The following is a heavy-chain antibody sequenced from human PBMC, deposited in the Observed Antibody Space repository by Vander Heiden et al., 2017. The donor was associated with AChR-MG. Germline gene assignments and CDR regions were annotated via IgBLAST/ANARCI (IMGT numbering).Heavy chain of an antibody. J-gene: IGHJ4*02. CDR1: GFTFDDYA. D-gene: IGHD5-12*01. Sequence: EVQLVESGGGLVQPGRSLRLSCPASGFTFDDYAMHWVRQAPGKGLEWVSGISWNSGSIGYADSVKGRFTISRDNAKNSLYLQMNSLRAEDTALYYCAKEGTVIISGGIDYWGQGTLVTVSS. CDR2: ISWNSGSI. V-gene: IGHV3-9*01. CDR3: AKEGTVIISGGIDY.